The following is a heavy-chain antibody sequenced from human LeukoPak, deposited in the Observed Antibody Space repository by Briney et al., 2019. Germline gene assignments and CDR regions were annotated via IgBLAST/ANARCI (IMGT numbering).Heavy chain of an antibody. J-gene: IGHJ4*02. CDR1: GGSFSGYY. V-gene: IGHV4-4*07. CDR3: AREMYGSIDY. CDR2: IYTSGST. D-gene: IGHD3-10*01. Sequence: SETLSLTCAVYGGSFSGYYWSWIRQPAGKGLEWIGRIYTSGSTNYNPSLESRVTMSVDTSKNQFSLKLSSVTAADTAVYYCAREMYGSIDYWGQGTLVTVSS.